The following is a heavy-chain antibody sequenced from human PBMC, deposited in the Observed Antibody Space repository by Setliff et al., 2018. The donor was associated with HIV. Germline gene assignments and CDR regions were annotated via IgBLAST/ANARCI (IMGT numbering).Heavy chain of an antibody. Sequence: ASVKVSCKASQNTFTNYYMHWVRQAPGQGLEWMGIINPSGDSTIYAQKFQGKVTMTRDTSTSTVYMELSSLRSEDTAVYYCARDWETTVMGDAFDIWGQGTMVTVSS. J-gene: IGHJ3*02. V-gene: IGHV1-46*01. D-gene: IGHD4-4*01. CDR2: INPSGDST. CDR1: QNTFTNYY. CDR3: ARDWETTVMGDAFDI.